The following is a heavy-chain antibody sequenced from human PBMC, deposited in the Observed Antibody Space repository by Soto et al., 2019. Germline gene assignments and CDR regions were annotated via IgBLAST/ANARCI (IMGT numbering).Heavy chain of an antibody. CDR1: GDSIRSYY. Sequence: PSETRSLTCTVSGDSIRSYYWTWIRQPPGKGLELIGYIYYSGSTRYNPSLKSRVTISVDMSKNQFSLKLSSVIAADTAVYYCARAYGGFDNGWEVWGHGTAVTVS. J-gene: IGHJ6*02. CDR2: IYYSGST. CDR3: ARAYGGFDNGWEV. D-gene: IGHD5-12*01. V-gene: IGHV4-59*01.